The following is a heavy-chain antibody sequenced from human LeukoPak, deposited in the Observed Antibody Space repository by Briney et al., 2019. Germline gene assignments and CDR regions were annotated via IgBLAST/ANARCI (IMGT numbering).Heavy chain of an antibody. CDR1: GGSFSTYY. J-gene: IGHJ4*02. D-gene: IGHD3-22*01. CDR3: AREYSYYDSSGYYYESGYFDY. V-gene: IGHV4-59*01. CDR2: IYYSGST. Sequence: SETLSLTCTVSGGSFSTYYWSWIRQPPGKGLEWIAYIYYSGSTNYNPSLQSRVTISVDTSKNQFSLRLSSVTAADTAVYYCAREYSYYDSSGYYYESGYFDYWGQGTLVTVSS.